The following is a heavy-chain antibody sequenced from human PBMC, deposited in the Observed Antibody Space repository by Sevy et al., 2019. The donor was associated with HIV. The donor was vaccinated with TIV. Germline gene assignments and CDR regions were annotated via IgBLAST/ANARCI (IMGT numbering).Heavy chain of an antibody. CDR2: ISYDGSNK. CDR3: ARDKGIAAAIYYYYGMDV. D-gene: IGHD6-13*01. J-gene: IGHJ6*02. Sequence: GGSLRLSCAASGFTFSSYAMHWVRQAPGKGLEWVAVISYDGSNKYYADSVKGRLTITRDNSKNTLYLQMNSLRAEDTAVYYCARDKGIAAAIYYYYGMDVWGQWTTVTVSS. V-gene: IGHV3-30*04. CDR1: GFTFSSYA.